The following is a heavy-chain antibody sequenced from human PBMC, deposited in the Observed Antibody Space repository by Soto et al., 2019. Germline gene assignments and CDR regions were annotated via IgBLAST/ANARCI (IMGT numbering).Heavy chain of an antibody. Sequence: SETLSLTCTVSGASISSGDYCWSWIRQPPGKGLEWMGYIYYSGSTNYNPSLKSRVTISVDTSKNQFSLKLSSVTAADTAVYYCARQQVAGILGYYYGMDVWGQGTTVTVSS. J-gene: IGHJ6*02. CDR2: IYYSGST. CDR1: GASISSGDYC. CDR3: ARQQVAGILGYYYGMDV. V-gene: IGHV4-61*08. D-gene: IGHD6-19*01.